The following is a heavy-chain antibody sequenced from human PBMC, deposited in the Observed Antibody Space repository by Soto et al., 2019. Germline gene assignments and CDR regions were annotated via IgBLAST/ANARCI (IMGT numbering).Heavy chain of an antibody. Sequence: QVQLVQSGAEVKKPGSSVKVSCKASGGTFSSYAISWVRQAPGQGLEWMGGIIPIFGTANYAQKFQGRVTITADESTSTAYMELSSLRSEDTAVYYCAIASSGYLQGSDYYYGMDVWGQGTTVTVSS. CDR1: GGTFSSYA. V-gene: IGHV1-69*01. D-gene: IGHD3-22*01. CDR2: IIPIFGTA. CDR3: AIASSGYLQGSDYYYGMDV. J-gene: IGHJ6*02.